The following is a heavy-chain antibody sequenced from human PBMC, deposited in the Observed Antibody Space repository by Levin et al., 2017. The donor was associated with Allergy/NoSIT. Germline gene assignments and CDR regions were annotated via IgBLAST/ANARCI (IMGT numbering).Heavy chain of an antibody. CDR1: GFTFSTYP. CDR3: AKQHTYGYVDH. V-gene: IGHV3-23*01. CDR2: ISAGGGDT. D-gene: IGHD5-18*01. J-gene: IGHJ4*02. Sequence: GGSLRLSCAASGFTFSTYPISWVRQAPGKGLEWVSGISAGGGDTYYADSVKGRFTISRDNSKNTLYLQMKSLRAEDTAVYYCAKQHTYGYVDHWGQGTLVTVSS.